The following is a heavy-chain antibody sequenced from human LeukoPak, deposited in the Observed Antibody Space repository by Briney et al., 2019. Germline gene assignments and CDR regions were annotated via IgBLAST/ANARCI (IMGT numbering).Heavy chain of an antibody. J-gene: IGHJ4*02. V-gene: IGHV5-51*01. CDR2: IYPGDSDT. Sequence: GESLKISCKGSGYSFTSYWIGWLREMPGKDLEWVGIIYPGDSDTRYSPSFQDQVTISADKSISTAYLQWSSLEGSDTAMYYCARSLGGYDFDYWGQGTLVTVSS. CDR1: GYSFTSYW. D-gene: IGHD5-12*01. CDR3: ARSLGGYDFDY.